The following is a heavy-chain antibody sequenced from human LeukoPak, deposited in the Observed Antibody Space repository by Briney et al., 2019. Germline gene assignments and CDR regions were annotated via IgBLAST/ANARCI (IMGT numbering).Heavy chain of an antibody. J-gene: IGHJ1*01. CDR1: GFTFSSYW. CDR2: IKQDGSEK. CDR3: ARPHYDSSGYLEYFQH. V-gene: IGHV3-7*01. Sequence: GGSLRLSCAASGFTFSSYWMSWVRQAPGKGLEWVANIKQDGSEKYYVDSVKGRFTISRDNAKNSLYLQMKSLRAEDTAVYYCARPHYDSSGYLEYFQHWGQGTLVTVSS. D-gene: IGHD3-22*01.